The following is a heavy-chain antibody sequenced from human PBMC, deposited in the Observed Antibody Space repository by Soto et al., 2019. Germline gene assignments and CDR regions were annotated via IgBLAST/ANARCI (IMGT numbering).Heavy chain of an antibody. D-gene: IGHD2-15*01. CDR1: GYTLTELS. CDR3: ARDKGYCSDTSCPDFDY. V-gene: IGHV1-24*01. CDR2: FDPEDGET. Sequence: GASVKVSCKVSGYTLTELSMHWVRQAPGKGLEWMGGFDPEDGETIYAQKFQGRVTMTEDTSTDTAYMELNSLRYEDTAVYYCARDKGYCSDTSCPDFDYWGQGTLVTVSS. J-gene: IGHJ4*02.